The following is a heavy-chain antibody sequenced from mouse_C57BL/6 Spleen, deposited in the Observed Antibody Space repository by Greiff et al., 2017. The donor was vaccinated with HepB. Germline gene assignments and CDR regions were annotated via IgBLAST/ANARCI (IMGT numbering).Heavy chain of an antibody. CDR3: ARIGDYGNGFAY. V-gene: IGHV1-58*01. CDR2: IYSGNGYT. CDR1: GYTFFSYG. D-gene: IGHD2-1*01. J-gene: IGHJ3*01. Sequence: EVQQQSAAELVRPASSVKMFCKTSGYTFFSYGINWLKQRPGQGLEWFGYIYSGNGYTEYNEKFKGKATLTSDTSSSTTYMQPSSLNSEDSAIYCCARIGDYGNGFAYWGQGTLVTVSA.